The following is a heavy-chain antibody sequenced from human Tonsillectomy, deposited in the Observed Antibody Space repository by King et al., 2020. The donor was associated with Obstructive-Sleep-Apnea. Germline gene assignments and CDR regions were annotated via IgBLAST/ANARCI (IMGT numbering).Heavy chain of an antibody. V-gene: IGHV1-69*10. Sequence: IQLVQSGAEVKKPGSSVKVSCKASVGTFSSYAISCVRQAPGQGLEWMGGIITILGRANYAQKFLGRVTITADKTTSTAYMELSSLRSEDTAVYYCARGGSGDYYYYGMDVWGQGTTVTVSS. J-gene: IGHJ6*02. CDR1: VGTFSSYA. D-gene: IGHD3-16*01. CDR3: ARGGSGDYYYYGMDV. CDR2: IITILGRA.